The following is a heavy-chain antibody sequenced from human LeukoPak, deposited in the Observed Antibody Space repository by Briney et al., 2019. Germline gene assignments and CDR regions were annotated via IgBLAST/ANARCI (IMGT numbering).Heavy chain of an antibody. CDR3: ARVRGYYDSRGYYYRGVFSLEYFQH. CDR1: GYTFTSYG. D-gene: IGHD3-22*01. V-gene: IGHV1-18*01. J-gene: IGHJ1*01. CDR2: ISASKGNT. Sequence: GASVKVSCKASGYTFTSYGISWVRQAPGQGLEWMGWISASKGNTHYAQKLQGRVTMTTDTSTSTAYMELRSLRSDDTAVYYCARVRGYYDSRGYYYRGVFSLEYFQHWGQGTLVT.